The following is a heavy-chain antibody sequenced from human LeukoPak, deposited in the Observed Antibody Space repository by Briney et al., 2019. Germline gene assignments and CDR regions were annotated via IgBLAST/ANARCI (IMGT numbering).Heavy chain of an antibody. CDR3: ARGRPHGNDY. V-gene: IGHV3-74*01. D-gene: IGHD4-23*01. CDR2: IASDGSST. Sequence: GGSLRLSCAASGFTFSSYWMNWVRQAPGKGLVWVSRIASDGSSTTYADSVKGRFSISRDNAKNTLYLQMNSLRVEDTAVCYCARGRPHGNDYWGQGTLVTVSS. J-gene: IGHJ4*02. CDR1: GFTFSSYW.